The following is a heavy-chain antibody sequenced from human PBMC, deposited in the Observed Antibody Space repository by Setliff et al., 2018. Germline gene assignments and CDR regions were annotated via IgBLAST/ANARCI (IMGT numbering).Heavy chain of an antibody. V-gene: IGHV1-69*13. CDR2: FIPSFGTA. D-gene: IGHD4-17*01. CDR1: GGTFSSKA. Sequence: GASVKVSCKASGGTFSSKAISWVRQAPGQGLEWMGGFIPSFGTANYAQKFQGRLTITADESTSTAYMELNSLRSEDTAIYYWARDSYGDNLPYNWFAPWDQGTLVTVSS. CDR3: ARDSYGDNLPYNWFAP. J-gene: IGHJ5*02.